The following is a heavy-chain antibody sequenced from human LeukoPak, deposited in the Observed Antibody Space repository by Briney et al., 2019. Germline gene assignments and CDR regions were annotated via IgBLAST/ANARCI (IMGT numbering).Heavy chain of an antibody. CDR3: ARAGGYCGRISCPYYFDY. CDR2: IIPIFGTA. D-gene: IGHD2-15*01. CDR1: GYTFTSYF. J-gene: IGHJ4*02. V-gene: IGHV1-69*06. Sequence: GASVKVSCKASGYTFTSYFMHWMRQAPGQGLEWMGGIIPIFGTANYAQKFQGRVTITADKSTSTAYMELSSLRSEDTAVYYCARAGGYCGRISCPYYFDYWGQGSLVAVSS.